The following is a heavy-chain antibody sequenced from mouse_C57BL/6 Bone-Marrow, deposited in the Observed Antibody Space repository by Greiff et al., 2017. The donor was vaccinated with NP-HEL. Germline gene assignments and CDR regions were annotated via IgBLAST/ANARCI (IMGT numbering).Heavy chain of an antibody. V-gene: IGHV5-2*01. CDR1: EYEFPSHD. CDR2: INSDGGST. CDR3: AIYYYGSSPYYYAMDY. J-gene: IGHJ4*01. D-gene: IGHD1-1*01. Sequence: EVHLVESGGGLVQPGESLKLSCESNEYEFPSHDMSWVRKTPEKRLELVAAINSDGGSTYYPDTMERRFIISRDNTKKTLYLQMSSLRSEDTALYYCAIYYYGSSPYYYAMDYWGQGTSVTVSS.